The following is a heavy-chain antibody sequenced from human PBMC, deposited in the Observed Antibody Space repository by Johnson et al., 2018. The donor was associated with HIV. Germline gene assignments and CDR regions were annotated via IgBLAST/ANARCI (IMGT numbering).Heavy chain of an antibody. Sequence: EVQLVESGGGLVQSGGSLRLSCGASGFTVSSNYMNWVRQAPGKGLEWVSVIYSGGSTYYADSAKGRFTISRDNSKNTLYLQMNSLRVEDTAVYYCARDGESQQLPLGDAFDFWGQGTMVTVSS. CDR1: GFTVSSNY. V-gene: IGHV3-66*01. CDR3: ARDGESQQLPLGDAFDF. J-gene: IGHJ3*01. D-gene: IGHD6-13*01. CDR2: IYSGGST.